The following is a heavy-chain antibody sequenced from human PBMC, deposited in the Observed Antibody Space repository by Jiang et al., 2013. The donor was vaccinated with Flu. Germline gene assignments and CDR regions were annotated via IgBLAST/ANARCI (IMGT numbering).Heavy chain of an antibody. D-gene: IGHD6-19*01. V-gene: IGHV2-70*11. CDR2: LIGNDDK. CDR3: ARMGIAVAGSPFDY. Sequence: VSWIRQPPGKALEWACYALIGNDDKYYSTSLKTRLTISKDTSKNQVVLTMTNMDPVDTATYYCARMGIAVAGSPFDYWGQGTLVTVSS. J-gene: IGHJ4*02.